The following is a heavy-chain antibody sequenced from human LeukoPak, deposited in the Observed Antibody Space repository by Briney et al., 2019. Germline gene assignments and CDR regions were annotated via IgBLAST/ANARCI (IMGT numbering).Heavy chain of an antibody. CDR1: GYTFTSYG. D-gene: IGHD2-2*02. V-gene: IGHV1-18*01. J-gene: IGHJ4*02. CDR2: ISAYNGNT. CDR3: ARDYPGYCSSTSCYRPVDY. Sequence: GASVKASCKASGYTFTSYGISWVRQAPGQGLEWMGWISAYNGNTNYAQKLQGRVTMTTDTSTSTAYMELRSLRSDDTAGYYCARDYPGYCSSTSCYRPVDYWGQGTLVTVSS.